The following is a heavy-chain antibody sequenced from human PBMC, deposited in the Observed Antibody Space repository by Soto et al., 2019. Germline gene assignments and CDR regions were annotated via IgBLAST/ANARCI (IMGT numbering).Heavy chain of an antibody. CDR3: AHSRPPRLLDY. CDR1: GFSLSTSGVG. J-gene: IGHJ4*02. Sequence: QITLKESGPTLVKPTQTLTLTCTFSGFSLSTSGVGVGWIRQPPGKALEWLALIYWDDDKRYSPSLNSRLTITQDTANNQVVLTMTNMDPVDTATYYCAHSRPPRLLDYWGQGTLVTVSS. D-gene: IGHD6-6*01. V-gene: IGHV2-5*02. CDR2: IYWDDDK.